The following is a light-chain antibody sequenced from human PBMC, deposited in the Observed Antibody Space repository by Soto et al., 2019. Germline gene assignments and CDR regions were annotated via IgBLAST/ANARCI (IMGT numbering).Light chain of an antibody. Sequence: DIQMTQSPSTLSASVGDRVTITCRASQSISSWLAWYQQKPGKAPKLLIYKASSLESEVPSRFSGSGSGTEFTLTISSLQPEDFATYYCQQYNSYSWTFGQGTKVDIK. J-gene: IGKJ1*01. CDR1: QSISSW. CDR2: KAS. CDR3: QQYNSYSWT. V-gene: IGKV1-5*03.